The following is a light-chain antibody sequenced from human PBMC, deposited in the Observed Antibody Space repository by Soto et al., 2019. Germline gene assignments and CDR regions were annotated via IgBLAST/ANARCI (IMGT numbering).Light chain of an antibody. CDR1: QSVTSNF. Sequence: EIVLTQSPGTLSLSPGERVTLSCRASQSVTSNFVAWYQQKPGQAPRLLIYDASRRATGIADRFSGSGSGTDFTLTISRLVPVDFAVYYCQQYRSSPLTFGGGTKVEIK. CDR3: QQYRSSPLT. CDR2: DAS. J-gene: IGKJ4*01. V-gene: IGKV3-20*01.